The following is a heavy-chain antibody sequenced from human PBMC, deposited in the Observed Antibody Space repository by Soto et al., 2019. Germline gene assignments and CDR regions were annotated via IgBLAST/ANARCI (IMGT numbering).Heavy chain of an antibody. CDR1: GFTFSSYA. V-gene: IGHV3-23*01. CDR2: ISGSGGST. D-gene: IGHD3-22*01. J-gene: IGHJ3*02. CDR3: AESSGYYGRGDAFDI. Sequence: GGSLRLSCAASGFTFSSYAMSWVRQAPGKGLEWVSAISGSGGSTYYADSVKGRFTISRDNSKNTLYLQMNSLRAEDTAVYYCAESSGYYGRGDAFDIWGQGTMVTVSS.